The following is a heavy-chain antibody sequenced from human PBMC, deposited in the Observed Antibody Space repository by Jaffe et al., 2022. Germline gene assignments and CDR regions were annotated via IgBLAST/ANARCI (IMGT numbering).Heavy chain of an antibody. CDR1: GFTFSDYY. J-gene: IGHJ3*02. CDR2: ISSSGSTI. D-gene: IGHD2-2*01. CDR3: ARADPLRYCSSTSCQDAFDI. Sequence: QVQLVESGGGLVKPGGSLRLSCAASGFTFSDYYMSWIRQAPGKGLEWVSYISSSGSTIYYADSVKGRFTISRDNAKNSLYLQMNSLRAEDTAVYYCARADPLRYCSSTSCQDAFDIWGQGTMVTVSS. V-gene: IGHV3-11*01.